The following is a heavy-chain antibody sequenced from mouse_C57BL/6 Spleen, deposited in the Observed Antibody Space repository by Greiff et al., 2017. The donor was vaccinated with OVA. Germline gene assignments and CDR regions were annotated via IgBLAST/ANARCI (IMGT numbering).Heavy chain of an antibody. D-gene: IGHD1-1*01. CDR1: GYSITSGYD. Sequence: EVQLQQSGPGMVKPSQSLSLTCTVTGYSITSGYDWHWIRHFPGNKLEWMGYISYSGSTNYNPSLKSRISITHDTSKNHFFLKLNSVTTEDTATYYCARDQDYGSSLSWFAYWGQGTLVTVSA. V-gene: IGHV3-1*01. CDR2: ISYSGST. CDR3: ARDQDYGSSLSWFAY. J-gene: IGHJ3*01.